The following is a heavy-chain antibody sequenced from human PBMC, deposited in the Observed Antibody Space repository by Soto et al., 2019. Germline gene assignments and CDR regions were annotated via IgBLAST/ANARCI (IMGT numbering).Heavy chain of an antibody. Sequence: GGSLRLSCAASGFTFSGYAMSWVRQAPGKGLEWVSAISGSGGSTYYADSVKGRFTISRDNSKNTLYLQMNSLRAEDTAVYYCAKDEALGXRYYDILTGYPDDAFDIWGQGTMVTVSS. CDR2: ISGSGGST. CDR3: AKDEALGXRYYDILTGYPDDAFDI. V-gene: IGHV3-23*01. CDR1: GFTFSGYA. J-gene: IGHJ3*02. D-gene: IGHD3-9*01.